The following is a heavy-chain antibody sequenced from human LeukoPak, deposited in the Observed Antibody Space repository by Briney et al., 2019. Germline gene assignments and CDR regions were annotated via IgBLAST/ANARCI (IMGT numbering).Heavy chain of an antibody. V-gene: IGHV1-2*02. D-gene: IGHD3-16*02. J-gene: IGHJ4*02. Sequence: ASVTVSFTASGYTFTGYSIHWLRQAPGQGLEWMGWINPNTGGTNYAQKFQGRVTMTRDTSITTVYMELSSLRFDDTAVFYCARAPDYDYVWGTYRLGYWGQGTLVTVSS. CDR2: INPNTGGT. CDR3: ARAPDYDYVWGTYRLGY. CDR1: GYTFTGYS.